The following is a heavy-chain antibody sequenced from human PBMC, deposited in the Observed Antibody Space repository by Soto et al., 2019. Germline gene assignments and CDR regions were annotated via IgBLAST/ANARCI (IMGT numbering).Heavy chain of an antibody. J-gene: IGHJ6*03. Sequence: ASVKVSCKASGYTFTSYGISWVRQAPGQGLEWMGWISAYNGNTNYAQKLQGRVTMTTDTSTSTAYMELRSLRSDDTAVYYCAGDGHTFGGVIAFHARLYYMDVWGKGTTVTVSS. CDR1: GYTFTSYG. CDR2: ISAYNGNT. CDR3: AGDGHTFGGVIAFHARLYYMDV. V-gene: IGHV1-18*01. D-gene: IGHD3-16*02.